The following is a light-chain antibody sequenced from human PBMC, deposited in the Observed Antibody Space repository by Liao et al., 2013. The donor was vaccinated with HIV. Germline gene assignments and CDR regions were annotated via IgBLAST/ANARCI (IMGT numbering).Light chain of an antibody. V-gene: IGLV3-1*01. CDR3: LVWDRDTSFV. Sequence: SYELTQPPSVSVSPGQTASITCSGDKLGDKYASWYQRKPGQSPEVVIYEDTKRPSGIPERFSGSNSGNTATLTISGTQAMDEADYYCLVWDRDTSFVFGTGTMVTVL. J-gene: IGLJ1*01. CDR1: KLGDKY. CDR2: EDT.